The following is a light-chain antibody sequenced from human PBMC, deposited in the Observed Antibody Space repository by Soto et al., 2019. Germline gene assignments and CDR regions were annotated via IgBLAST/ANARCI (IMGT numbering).Light chain of an antibody. V-gene: IGKV1-12*01. CDR3: QQADTFPIT. Sequence: DIQMTQSPSSVSASVGDRVTISCQASQGISRSLAWYQQKPGKAPKLLIYAASSLQSGVPSRFSGSGFGTDFTLTISSLQPEDSAIYYCQQADTFPITFGQGTRLGIK. CDR2: AAS. CDR1: QGISRS. J-gene: IGKJ5*01.